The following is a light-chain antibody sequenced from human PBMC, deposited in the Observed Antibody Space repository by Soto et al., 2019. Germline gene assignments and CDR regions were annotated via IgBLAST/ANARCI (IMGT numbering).Light chain of an antibody. V-gene: IGLV4-69*01. CDR3: QTWGTGFQF. J-gene: IGLJ7*01. CDR2: LNNDGSH. Sequence: QSVLTQSPSASASLGASVKLTCTLSSGHGSYAIAWHQKQPGKGPRYLMDLNNDGSHTKGDGIPDRFSGSSSGADRFLIISSLQSEDEADYYCQTWGTGFQFFGGGTQLTVL. CDR1: SGHGSYA.